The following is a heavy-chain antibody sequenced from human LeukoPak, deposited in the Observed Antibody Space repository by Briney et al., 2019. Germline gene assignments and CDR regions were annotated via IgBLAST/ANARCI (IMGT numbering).Heavy chain of an antibody. J-gene: IGHJ6*04. CDR1: GGSISSYY. CDR3: ARGGYCSSTSCHEYYYYYGMDV. CDR2: IYTSGST. V-gene: IGHV4-4*07. D-gene: IGHD2-2*01. Sequence: SETLSLTCTVSGGSISSYYWSWIRQPAGKGLEWIGRIYTSGSTNYNPSLKSRVTISVDTSKNQFSLKLSSVTAADTAVYYCARGGYCSSTSCHEYYYYYGMDVWGKGTTVTVSS.